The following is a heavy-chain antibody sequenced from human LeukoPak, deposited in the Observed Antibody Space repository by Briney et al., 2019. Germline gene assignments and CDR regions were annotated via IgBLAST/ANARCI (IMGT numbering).Heavy chain of an antibody. D-gene: IGHD3-3*01. CDR1: GGSISSYY. V-gene: IGHV4-4*07. CDR2: IYTSGST. CDR3: ARVPYYDFLSGYYAQYYFDY. Sequence: PSETLSLTCTVSGGSISSYYWSWIRQPAGKGLEWIGRIYTSGSTNYNPSLKSRVTISVDKSKNQFSLKLSSVTAADTAVYYCARVPYYDFLSGYYAQYYFDYWGQGTLVTVSS. J-gene: IGHJ4*02.